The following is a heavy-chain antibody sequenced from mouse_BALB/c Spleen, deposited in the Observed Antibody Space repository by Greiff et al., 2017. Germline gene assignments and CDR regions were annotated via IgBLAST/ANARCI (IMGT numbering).Heavy chain of an antibody. Sequence: QVQLQQSGAELAKPGASVKMSCKASGYTFTSYWMHWVKQRPGQGLEWIGYINPSTGYTEYNQKFKDKATLTADKSSSTAYMQLSSLTSEDSAVYYCARRTYYSLCDYWGQGTTLTVSS. J-gene: IGHJ2*01. D-gene: IGHD1-1*01. CDR1: GYTFTSYW. CDR2: INPSTGYT. V-gene: IGHV1-7*01. CDR3: ARRTYYSLCDY.